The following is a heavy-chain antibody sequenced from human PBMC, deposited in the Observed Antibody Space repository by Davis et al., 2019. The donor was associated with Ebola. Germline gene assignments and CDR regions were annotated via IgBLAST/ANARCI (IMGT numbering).Heavy chain of an antibody. CDR1: GYTFTSYY. CDR3: ARVGLAFDI. J-gene: IGHJ3*02. V-gene: IGHV1-46*01. D-gene: IGHD3-16*01. Sequence: ASVQVSCKASGYTFTSYYMHWVRQAPGQGLEWMGIINPSGGSTNYAQKLQGRVTMTTDTSTSTAYMELRSLRSDDTDVYYCARVGLAFDIWGQGTMVTVSS. CDR2: INPSGGST.